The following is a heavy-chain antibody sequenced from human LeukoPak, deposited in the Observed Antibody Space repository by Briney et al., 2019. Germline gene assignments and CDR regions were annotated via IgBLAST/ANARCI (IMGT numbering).Heavy chain of an antibody. CDR2: IIPIFGTA. CDR1: GGTFSNYA. D-gene: IGHD1-26*01. V-gene: IGHV1-69*05. CDR3: ARFNSGSYESYYMDV. Sequence: SVKVSCKASGGTFSNYAISWVRQAPGQGLEWMGGIIPIFGTANYAQKFQGRVTITTDESTSTAYMELSSLRSEDTAVYYCARFNSGSYESYYMDVWGKGTTVTVSS. J-gene: IGHJ6*03.